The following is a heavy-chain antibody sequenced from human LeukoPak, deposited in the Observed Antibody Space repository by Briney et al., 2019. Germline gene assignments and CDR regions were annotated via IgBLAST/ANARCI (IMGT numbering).Heavy chain of an antibody. CDR2: INPSGGST. D-gene: IGHD2-15*01. Sequence: ASVKVSCKASGYTFTTYYMHWVRQAPGQGLEWMGVINPSGGSTSYAQRFQGRVTMTRDTSTSTIYMKLSSLRSEDTALYYCARGDIDYWGQGTLVTVSS. CDR3: ARGDIDY. J-gene: IGHJ4*02. CDR1: GYTFTTYY. V-gene: IGHV1-46*01.